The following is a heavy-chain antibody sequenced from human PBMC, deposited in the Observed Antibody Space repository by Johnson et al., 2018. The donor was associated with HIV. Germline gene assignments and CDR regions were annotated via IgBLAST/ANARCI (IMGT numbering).Heavy chain of an antibody. Sequence: QVQLVESGGGVVQPGRSLRLSCAASGFTFSSYAMHWVRQAPGKGLEWVAVISYDGSNKYYADSVKGRFTISRGNSKNTLYLQMNSLRAEDTAVYYCARGPSQLYWPDVAFDSWGQGTTVTVSS. V-gene: IGHV3-30*04. CDR3: ARGPSQLYWPDVAFDS. CDR2: ISYDGSNK. J-gene: IGHJ3*02. D-gene: IGHD2-8*02. CDR1: GFTFSSYA.